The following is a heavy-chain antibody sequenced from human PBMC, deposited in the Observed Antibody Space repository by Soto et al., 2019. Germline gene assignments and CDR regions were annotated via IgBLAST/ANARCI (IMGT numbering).Heavy chain of an antibody. CDR1: GYTFTSYD. Sequence: SVKVSCKASGYTFTSYDINWVRQATGQGLEWMGGMIPIFGTTDYAQKFQGRVTITADESTSTAYMELGSLRSEDTAVYYCARVDIVVVVAAVDHDAFDIWGQGTMVTVSS. CDR3: ARVDIVVVVAAVDHDAFDI. CDR2: MIPIFGTT. J-gene: IGHJ3*02. V-gene: IGHV1-69*13. D-gene: IGHD2-15*01.